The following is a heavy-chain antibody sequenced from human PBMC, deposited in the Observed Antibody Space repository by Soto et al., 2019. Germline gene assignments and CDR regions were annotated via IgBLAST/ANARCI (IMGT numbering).Heavy chain of an antibody. CDR1: GGSISSGGYY. J-gene: IGHJ6*02. V-gene: IGHV4-31*03. CDR3: ARDRYYGSGSFFGMDV. CDR2: IYYSGST. Sequence: TLALTCTVSGGSISSGGYYGSWIRQHPGKGLEWIGYIYYSGSTYYNPSLKSRVTISVDTSKNQFSLKLSSVTAADTAVYYCARDRYYGSGSFFGMDVWGQGTTVTVSS. D-gene: IGHD3-10*01.